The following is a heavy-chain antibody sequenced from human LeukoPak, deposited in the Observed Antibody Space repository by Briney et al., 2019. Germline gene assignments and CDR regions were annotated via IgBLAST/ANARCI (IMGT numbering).Heavy chain of an antibody. Sequence: GGSLRLSCAASGFTFDDYAMHWVRQAPGKGLEWVSLIYADGGSTFYADSVKGRFTISRDNSKRSLYLQMNSLRTEDTAFYYCAKGFYHDTSDFDFWGQGTLVTVSS. CDR1: GFTFDDYA. V-gene: IGHV3-43*02. D-gene: IGHD3-22*01. CDR3: AKGFYHDTSDFDF. J-gene: IGHJ4*02. CDR2: IYADGGST.